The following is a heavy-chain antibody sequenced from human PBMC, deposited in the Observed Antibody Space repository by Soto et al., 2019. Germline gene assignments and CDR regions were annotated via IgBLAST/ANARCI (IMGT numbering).Heavy chain of an antibody. J-gene: IGHJ5*02. CDR1: GFTFSDYY. V-gene: IGHV3-11*01. Sequence: GGSLRLSCAASGFTFSDYYMSWIRQAPGKGLEWVSYISSSGSTIYYADSVKGRFTISRDNAKNSLYLQMNSLRAEDTAVYYCARDHDQYSSSSGSFDPWGQGTLVTVSS. CDR3: ARDHDQYSSSSGSFDP. D-gene: IGHD6-6*01. CDR2: ISSSGSTI.